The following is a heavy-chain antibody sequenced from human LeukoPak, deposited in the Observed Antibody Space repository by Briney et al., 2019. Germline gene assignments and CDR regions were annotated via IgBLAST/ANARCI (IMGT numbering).Heavy chain of an antibody. Sequence: RGSLRLSCAASGFTVSSNYVSWVRQAPGKGLEWVSVIYSGGSTYYADSVKGRFTISRDNSKNTLYLQMNSLRAEDTAVYYCAKGIYSSGWSYFDYWGHGTLVTVSS. CDR2: IYSGGST. J-gene: IGHJ4*01. D-gene: IGHD6-19*01. V-gene: IGHV3-53*01. CDR3: AKGIYSSGWSYFDY. CDR1: GFTVSSNY.